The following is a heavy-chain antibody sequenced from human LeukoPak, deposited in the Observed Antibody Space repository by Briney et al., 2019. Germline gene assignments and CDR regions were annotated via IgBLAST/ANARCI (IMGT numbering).Heavy chain of an antibody. Sequence: GGPLTLSCRASGFTFSSYSMCWVRQAPGQGLEWVSVTSVSGGSTYYADSVKGRFTISRDNSKNTLYLQMSSLRAEDTAVYYCAKGGITMIVVVIQYYFDYWGQGTLVTVSS. J-gene: IGHJ4*02. CDR3: AKGGITMIVVVIQYYFDY. CDR2: TSVSGGST. D-gene: IGHD3-22*01. CDR1: GFTFSSYS. V-gene: IGHV3-23*01.